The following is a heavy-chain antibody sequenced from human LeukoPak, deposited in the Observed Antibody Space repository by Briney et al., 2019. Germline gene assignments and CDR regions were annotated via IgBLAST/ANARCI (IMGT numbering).Heavy chain of an antibody. CDR2: ISSSSSYI. D-gene: IGHD3-22*01. J-gene: IGHJ3*02. V-gene: IGHV3-21*01. Sequence: PGGSLRLSCAASGFTFSSYSMNWVRQAPGKGLEWVSSISSSSSYIYYADSVKGRFTISRDNAKNSLYLQMNSLRAEDTAVYYCARDFRGRDYYDSSGYYYGPDAFDIWGQGTMVTVSS. CDR1: GFTFSSYS. CDR3: ARDFRGRDYYDSSGYYYGPDAFDI.